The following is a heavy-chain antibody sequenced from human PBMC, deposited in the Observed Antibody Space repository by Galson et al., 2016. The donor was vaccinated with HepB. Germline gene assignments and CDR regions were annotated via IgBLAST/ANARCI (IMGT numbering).Heavy chain of an antibody. CDR1: GGSISSGDYY. CDR3: ARGLREIRFGSEKYYFDY. V-gene: IGHV4-31*03. CDR2: IYYSGYT. Sequence: TLSLTCTVSGGSISSGDYYWSWIRQHPGKGLEWIGYIYYSGYTYHNPSLRSRVTISVDTSKNQFSLKLSSVTAADTAVYYCARGLREIRFGSEKYYFDYWGQGALVTVSS. D-gene: IGHD2-15*01. J-gene: IGHJ4*02.